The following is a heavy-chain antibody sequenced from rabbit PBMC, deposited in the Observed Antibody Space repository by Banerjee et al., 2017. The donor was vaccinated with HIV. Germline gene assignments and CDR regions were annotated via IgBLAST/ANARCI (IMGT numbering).Heavy chain of an antibody. D-gene: IGHD1-1*01. Sequence: QDHLVESGGGLVKPEGSLSLTCKASGFSFSDRDVMCWVRQAPGKGLEWIACINTYTSKGVYATWAKGRFTISRTSSTTVTLQMTSLTAADTATYFCARDLTSVIGWNFNLWGPGTLVTVS. CDR2: INTYTSKG. CDR1: GFSFSDRDV. CDR3: ARDLTSVIGWNFNL. J-gene: IGHJ4*01. V-gene: IGHV1S45*01.